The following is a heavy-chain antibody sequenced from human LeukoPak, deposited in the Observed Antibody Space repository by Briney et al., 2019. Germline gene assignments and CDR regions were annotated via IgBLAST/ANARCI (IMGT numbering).Heavy chain of an antibody. J-gene: IGHJ4*02. V-gene: IGHV4-39*01. D-gene: IGHD2-8*01. CDR1: GGSISSSSYY. CDR3: ARGILVMVYAAFDY. CDR2: IYYSGST. Sequence: SETLSLTCTVSGGSISSSSYYWGWIRQPPGKGLEWIGSIYYSGSTYYNPSLKSRVTISVDTSKNQFFLKLSSVTAADTAIYFCARGILVMVYAAFDYWGQGTQVTVSP.